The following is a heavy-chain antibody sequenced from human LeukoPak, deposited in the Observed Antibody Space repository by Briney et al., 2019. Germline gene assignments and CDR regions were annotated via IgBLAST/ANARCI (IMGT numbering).Heavy chain of an antibody. CDR3: VTKASVSGVKRY. D-gene: IGHD3-10*01. CDR2: ISRTSNYI. J-gene: IGHJ4*02. Sequence: KAGGSLRLSCAASGLPFESYSMTWVRQAPGKGLEWVSTISRTSNYIYTADSLKGQFTTSRDNAEKSLFLQMTNVKDDDTAVYYCVTKASVSGVKRYWGQGTLVTVSS. V-gene: IGHV3-21*01. CDR1: GLPFESYS.